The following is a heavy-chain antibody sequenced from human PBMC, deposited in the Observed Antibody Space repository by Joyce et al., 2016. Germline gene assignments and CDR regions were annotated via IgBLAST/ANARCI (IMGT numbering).Heavy chain of an antibody. CDR2: LHFNGDT. D-gene: IGHD2-8*01. V-gene: IGHV4-39*01. CDR1: GHPLSSNSYY. J-gene: IGHJ4*02. Sequence: QLQLQASGPGLVQPSGTLSLTCTVSGHPLSSNSYYWGWIRQPPGTGLGWVGTLHFNGDTDYNPSLKRRVTISEDTSRNQFSLTLHSVSAADTAVYYCARRVVGVYYFDFWGQGALVTVSS. CDR3: ARRVVGVYYFDF.